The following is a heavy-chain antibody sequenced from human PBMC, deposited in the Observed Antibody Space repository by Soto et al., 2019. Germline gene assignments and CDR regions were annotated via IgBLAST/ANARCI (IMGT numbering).Heavy chain of an antibody. CDR1: GYTFTGYY. V-gene: IGHV1-2*04. Sequence: QVQLVQSGAEVKKPGASVKVSCKASGYTFTGYYMHWVRQAPGQGLEWMGWINPNSGGTNYAQKFQGWVNMTRDTSIRTDYMELSRLRSDDTAVYYCARAWYNWNDVPHFDYWGQGTLVTVSS. J-gene: IGHJ4*02. D-gene: IGHD1-1*01. CDR2: INPNSGGT. CDR3: ARAWYNWNDVPHFDY.